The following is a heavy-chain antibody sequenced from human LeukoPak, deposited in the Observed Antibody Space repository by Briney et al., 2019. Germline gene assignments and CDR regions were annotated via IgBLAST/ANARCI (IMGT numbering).Heavy chain of an antibody. D-gene: IGHD2-15*01. CDR1: GFTFSSYS. Sequence: GGPLRLSCAASGFTFSSYSMNWVRQAPGKGLEWVSSISSSSSYIYYADSVKGRFTISRDNAKNSLYLQMNSLRAEDTAVYYCAGVVAATPGDYWGQGTLVTVSS. CDR3: AGVVAATPGDY. J-gene: IGHJ4*02. V-gene: IGHV3-21*01. CDR2: ISSSSSYI.